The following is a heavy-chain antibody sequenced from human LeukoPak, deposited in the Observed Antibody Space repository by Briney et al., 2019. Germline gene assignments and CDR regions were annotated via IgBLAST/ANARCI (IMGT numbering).Heavy chain of an antibody. Sequence: PGRSLRLSCAASGFTFSSYAMHWVRQAPGKGLEWVAVISYDGSNKYYADSVKGRFTISRDSAKNSLYLQMNSLRAEDTAVYYCSRDSLSSCGGDCYSGLDVWGQGTTVTVSS. CDR1: GFTFSSYA. CDR3: SRDSLSSCGGDCYSGLDV. CDR2: ISYDGSNK. J-gene: IGHJ6*02. D-gene: IGHD2-21*02. V-gene: IGHV3-30-3*01.